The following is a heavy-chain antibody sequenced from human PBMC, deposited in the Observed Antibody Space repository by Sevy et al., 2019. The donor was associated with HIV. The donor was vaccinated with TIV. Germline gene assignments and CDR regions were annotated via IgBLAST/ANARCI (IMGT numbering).Heavy chain of an antibody. CDR3: ARDRLWPSGGYDS. D-gene: IGHD5-12*01. V-gene: IGHV4-4*07. Sequence: SETLSLTCTVSGGSISSYYWSWIRQPAGKGLEWIGRIYTSGSTNYNPSLKSRVTMSVDTTKNQFSLKLSSVTTADTAVYYCARDRLWPSGGYDSWGQGTLVTVSS. J-gene: IGHJ4*02. CDR2: IYTSGST. CDR1: GGSISSYY.